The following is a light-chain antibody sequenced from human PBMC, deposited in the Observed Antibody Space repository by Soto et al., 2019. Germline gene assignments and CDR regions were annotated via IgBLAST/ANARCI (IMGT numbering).Light chain of an antibody. Sequence: EIVLTQSPATLSLSPGERVTLSCRASQSFASYLAWYQQKPGQAPRLLIYDASKRATGIPARFSGRGSGTEFTLTISSLEPEDFAVDYCQHRSNWPPVITFGQGTRLEIK. CDR3: QHRSNWPPVIT. V-gene: IGKV3-11*01. J-gene: IGKJ5*01. CDR2: DAS. CDR1: QSFASY.